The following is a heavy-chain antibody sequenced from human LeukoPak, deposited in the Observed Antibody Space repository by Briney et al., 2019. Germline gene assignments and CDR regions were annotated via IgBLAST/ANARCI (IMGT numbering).Heavy chain of an antibody. V-gene: IGHV4-59*08. CDR3: ARLKGYSSGWYPSYYFDY. CDR2: IYYSGNT. D-gene: IGHD6-19*01. J-gene: IGHJ4*02. CDR1: VGPISSSY. Sequence: LQTLSLTCAVSVGPISSSYWSWIREPPRKGLEWVGFIYYSGNTNYNPSLKSRVIISVDTSKNQFSLKLSSVTAADTAVYYCARLKGYSSGWYPSYYFDYWGQGTRVPLSS.